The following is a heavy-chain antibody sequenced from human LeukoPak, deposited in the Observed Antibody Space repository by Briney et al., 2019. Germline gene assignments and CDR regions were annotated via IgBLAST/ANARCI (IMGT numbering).Heavy chain of an antibody. V-gene: IGHV4-4*07. CDR2: IYISGST. CDR3: AREGITMVRGTFDY. CDR1: GGSISSYY. D-gene: IGHD3-10*01. J-gene: IGHJ4*02. Sequence: PSETLSLTCTVSGGSISSYYWSWIRQPAGKGLEWIGRIYISGSTNYNPSLKSRVTMSVDTSKNQFSLKLSSVTAADTAVYYCAREGITMVRGTFDYWGQGTLVTVSS.